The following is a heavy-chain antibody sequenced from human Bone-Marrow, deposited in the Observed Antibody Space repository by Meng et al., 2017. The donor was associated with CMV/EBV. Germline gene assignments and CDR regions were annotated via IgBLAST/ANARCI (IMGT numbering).Heavy chain of an antibody. Sequence: ASVKVSCKASGYTFTGYYMHWVRQAPGQGLEWMGWINPNSGGTNYAQKFQGRVTMTRDTSISTAYMELNSLRTEDTALYYCAKDIATYGGNSWYVLYYWGQGTLVTVYS. CDR2: INPNSGGT. V-gene: IGHV1-2*02. D-gene: IGHD4-23*01. CDR1: GYTFTGYY. J-gene: IGHJ4*02. CDR3: AKDIATYGGNSWYVLYY.